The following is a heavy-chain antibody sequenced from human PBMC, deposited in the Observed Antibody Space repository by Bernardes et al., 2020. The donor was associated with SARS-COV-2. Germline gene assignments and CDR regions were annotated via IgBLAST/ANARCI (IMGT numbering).Heavy chain of an antibody. CDR2: ISAYNGNT. CDR1: GYTFTNYG. V-gene: IGHV1-18*01. J-gene: IGHJ6*02. Sequence: ASVKVSCKASGYTFTNYGISWVRQAPGQGLEWMGWISAYNGNTNYAQKLQGRVTMTTDTSTSTAYMELRSLRAEDTAVYYCARVLTHYGMDVWGQGTTVTVSS. CDR3: ARVLTHYGMDV.